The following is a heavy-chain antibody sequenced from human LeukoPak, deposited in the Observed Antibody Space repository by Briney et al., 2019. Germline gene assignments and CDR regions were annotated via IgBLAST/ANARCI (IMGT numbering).Heavy chain of an antibody. Sequence: ASVKVSCKASGYTFTSYDINWVRQATGQGLEWMGWMNPNSGNTGYAQKFQGRVTMTRNTSISTAYMELSSLRSEDTAVYYCARETPYYYGSGSGNWFDPWGQGTLVTVSS. CDR1: GYTFTSYD. CDR2: MNPNSGNT. J-gene: IGHJ5*02. D-gene: IGHD3-10*01. CDR3: ARETPYYYGSGSGNWFDP. V-gene: IGHV1-8*01.